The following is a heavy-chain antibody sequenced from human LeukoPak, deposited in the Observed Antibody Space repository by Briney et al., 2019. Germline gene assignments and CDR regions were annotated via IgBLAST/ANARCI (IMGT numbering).Heavy chain of an antibody. CDR2: ISGTSTYI. D-gene: IGHD5-24*01. CDR3: VRDHQLRDPGC. CDR1: GFTFDKYF. V-gene: IGHV3-21*01. J-gene: IGHJ4*02. Sequence: AGGSLRLSCATSGFTFDKYFIHWVRQAPGKGLDWVSSISGTSTYIDYADSVKGRFTISRDNAENSLYLQMNSLRVEDTAVYYCVRDHQLRDPGCWGQGTLVTVSS.